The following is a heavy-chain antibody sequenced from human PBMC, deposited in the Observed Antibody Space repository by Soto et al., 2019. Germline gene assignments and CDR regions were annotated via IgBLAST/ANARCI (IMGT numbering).Heavy chain of an antibody. J-gene: IGHJ6*02. V-gene: IGHV1-18*01. CDR2: ISASNGNT. Sequence: QVQLVQSGAEVKKPGASVKVSCKASGYTFTTYGISWVRQAPGQGLEWMGWISASNGNTKYAQRLQGRLTMTTDTTTSTAYMELRSLRSDDTAVYYCARGYCSSTSCYVDYYFGMDVWGQGNTVTVSS. D-gene: IGHD2-2*01. CDR1: GYTFTTYG. CDR3: ARGYCSSTSCYVDYYFGMDV.